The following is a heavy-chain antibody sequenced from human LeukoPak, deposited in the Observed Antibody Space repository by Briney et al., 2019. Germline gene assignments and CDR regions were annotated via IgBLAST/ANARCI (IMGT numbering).Heavy chain of an antibody. CDR1: GGSISSGYY. Sequence: PSETLSPTCTVSGGSISSGYYWSWIRQPPGKGLNWIGAINNKGSTNYNPSLTSRVTISVDTSKNPFSLKLSSVTAAATAVYYCARRQLWYAIDYWGQGTLVTVSS. D-gene: IGHD5-18*01. CDR3: ARRQLWYAIDY. J-gene: IGHJ4*02. V-gene: IGHV4-34*01. CDR2: INNKGST.